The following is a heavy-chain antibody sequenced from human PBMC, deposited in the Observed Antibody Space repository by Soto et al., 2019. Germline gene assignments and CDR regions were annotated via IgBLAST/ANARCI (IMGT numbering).Heavy chain of an antibody. CDR2: IRSKANSYAT. CDR1: GFTFSGSA. J-gene: IGHJ6*02. D-gene: IGHD3-22*01. CDR3: TRRGTYYYYSSGLLEDYGMDV. V-gene: IGHV3-73*01. Sequence: GGSLRLSCAASGFTFSGSAMHWVRQASGKGLEWVGRIRSKANSYATAYAASVKGRFTISRDDSKNTAYLQMNSLKTEDTAVYYCTRRGTYYYYSSGLLEDYGMDVWGQGTTVTVSS.